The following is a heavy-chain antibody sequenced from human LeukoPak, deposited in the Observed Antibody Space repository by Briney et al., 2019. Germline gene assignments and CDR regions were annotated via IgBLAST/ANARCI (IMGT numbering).Heavy chain of an antibody. CDR2: ISSNGGST. V-gene: IGHV3-64*01. J-gene: IGHJ4*02. D-gene: IGHD1-26*01. CDR3: ARDSGSYSPLYYFDY. CDR1: GFTFSSYA. Sequence: PGGSLRLSCAASGFTFSSYAMHWVRQAPGKGLEYVSAISSNGGSTYYANSVKGRFTISRDNSKNTLYLQMGSLRAEDMAVYYCARDSGSYSPLYYFDYWGQGTLVTVPS.